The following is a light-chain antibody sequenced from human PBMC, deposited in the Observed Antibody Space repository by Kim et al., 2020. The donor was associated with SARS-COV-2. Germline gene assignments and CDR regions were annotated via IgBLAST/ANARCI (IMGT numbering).Light chain of an antibody. J-gene: IGLJ1*01. Sequence: SSELTQDPAVSVALGQTVRITCQGDSLRTYYASWYQQKPGQAPVLVIYGKNNRPSGIPDRFSGSNSGDTASLTINGAQAEDEADYYCNSRDSGSNHLVF. CDR1: SLRTYY. CDR2: GKN. V-gene: IGLV3-19*01. CDR3: NSRDSGSNHLV.